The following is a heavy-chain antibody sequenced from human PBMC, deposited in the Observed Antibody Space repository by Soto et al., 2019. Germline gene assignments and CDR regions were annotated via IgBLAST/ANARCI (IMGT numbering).Heavy chain of an antibody. CDR1: GYSFTSYW. CDR3: ASPYDYGDSEDAFDI. Sequence: PGESLKISCKGSGYSFTSYWIGWVRQMPGKGLEWMGIIYPGDSDTRYSPSFQGQVTISADKSISTAYLQWSSLKASDTAMYYCASPYDYGDSEDAFDIWGKGTMVTVSS. D-gene: IGHD4-17*01. CDR2: IYPGDSDT. J-gene: IGHJ3*02. V-gene: IGHV5-51*01.